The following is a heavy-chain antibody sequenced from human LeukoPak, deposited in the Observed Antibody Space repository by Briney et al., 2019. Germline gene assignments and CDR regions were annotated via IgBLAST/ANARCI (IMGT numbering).Heavy chain of an antibody. J-gene: IGHJ4*02. CDR3: GRITQGTIDY. CDR1: GGSMTGYH. Sequence: SETLSLTCTVSGGSMTGYHWSWVRQPPGKGLEWIGYISYSGDTNYIPSLKSRVTISVDTSKNQFSLWLRSVTAADTAVYYCGRITQGTIDYWGQGTLVTVSS. D-gene: IGHD3-10*01. CDR2: ISYSGDT. V-gene: IGHV4-59*01.